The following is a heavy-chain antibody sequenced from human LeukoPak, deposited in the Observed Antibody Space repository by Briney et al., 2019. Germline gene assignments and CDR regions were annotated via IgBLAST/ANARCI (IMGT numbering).Heavy chain of an antibody. J-gene: IGHJ5*02. CDR2: ISSSSSYI. CDR3: AKAPRIAARPVNWFDP. CDR1: GFTFSSYS. Sequence: GGSLRLSCAASGFTFSSYSMNWVRQAPGKGLEWVSSISSSSSYIYYADSVKGRFTISRDNAKNSLYLQMNSLRAEDTAVYYCAKAPRIAARPVNWFDPWGQGTLVTVSS. V-gene: IGHV3-21*01. D-gene: IGHD6-6*01.